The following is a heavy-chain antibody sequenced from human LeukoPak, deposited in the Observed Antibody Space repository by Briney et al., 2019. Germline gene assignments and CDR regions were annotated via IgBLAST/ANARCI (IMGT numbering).Heavy chain of an antibody. J-gene: IGHJ4*02. V-gene: IGHV3-23*01. CDR1: GFTFSSYA. CDR3: AKNYYDSSGYYYGVFDY. CDR2: ISGSGGST. D-gene: IGHD3-22*01. Sequence: PGGSLRLSCAASGFTFSSYAMSWVRQAPGKGLEWVSAISGSGGSTYYADSVKGRFTISRDNSKNTLYLQMNSLRAEDTAVYYCAKNYYDSSGYYYGVFDYWGQGTLVTVSS.